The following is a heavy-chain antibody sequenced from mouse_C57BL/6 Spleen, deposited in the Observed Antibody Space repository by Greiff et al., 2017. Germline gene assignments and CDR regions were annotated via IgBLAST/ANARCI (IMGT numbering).Heavy chain of an antibody. V-gene: IGHV1-76*01. D-gene: IGHD3-1*01. CDR1: GYTFTDYD. CDR2: IYTGSGNT. Sequence: QVQLQQSGAELVRPGASVKLSCTASGYTFTDYDINWVQQRPGQGLEWIARIYTGSGNTYYNEKFKGKVTLTADKSYSTTYMQLSRLTSEDSAVDVCSRSMGYPHYFDYWGQGTTLTVSA. CDR3: SRSMGYPHYFDY. J-gene: IGHJ2*01.